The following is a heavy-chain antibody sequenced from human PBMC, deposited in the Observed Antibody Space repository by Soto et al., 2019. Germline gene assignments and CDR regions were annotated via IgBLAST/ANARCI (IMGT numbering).Heavy chain of an antibody. J-gene: IGHJ5*02. D-gene: IGHD3-22*01. CDR1: GGSISSSSYY. CDR3: ARHEDSSGYYSNWFDP. V-gene: IGHV4-39*01. CDR2: IYYSGST. Sequence: SLTCSVSGGSISSSSYYWGWIRQPPGKGLEWIGSIYYSGSTYYNPSLKSRVTISVDTSKNQFSLKLSSVTAADTAVYYCARHEDSSGYYSNWFDPWGQGTLVTVSS.